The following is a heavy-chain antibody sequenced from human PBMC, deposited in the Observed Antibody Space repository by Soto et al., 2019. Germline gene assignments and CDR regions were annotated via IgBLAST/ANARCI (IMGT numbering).Heavy chain of an antibody. CDR1: GGSFSTYY. Sequence: SETLSLTCVVPGGSFSTYYYNWIRQSPGKGLEWIGEINHSGNNNYSPSLKSRVTMSLDTSKNQFSLKLTSVTAADTAVYYCARGGSNDWQVAFDIWGQGTMVTVSS. CDR2: INHSGNN. D-gene: IGHD3-9*01. V-gene: IGHV4-34*01. CDR3: ARGGSNDWQVAFDI. J-gene: IGHJ3*02.